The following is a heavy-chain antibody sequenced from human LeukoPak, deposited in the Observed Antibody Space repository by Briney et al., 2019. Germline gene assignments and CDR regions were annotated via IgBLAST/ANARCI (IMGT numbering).Heavy chain of an antibody. J-gene: IGHJ4*02. CDR2: ISSSSSYI. Sequence: GGSLRLSCAASGFTFSSYSMNWVRQAPGKGLEWVSSISSSSSYIYYADSVKGRFTISRDNAKNSLHLKMNSLRAEDTAVYYCARDWDTAMVTVVDYWGQGTLVTVSS. V-gene: IGHV3-21*01. D-gene: IGHD5-18*01. CDR1: GFTFSSYS. CDR3: ARDWDTAMVTVVDY.